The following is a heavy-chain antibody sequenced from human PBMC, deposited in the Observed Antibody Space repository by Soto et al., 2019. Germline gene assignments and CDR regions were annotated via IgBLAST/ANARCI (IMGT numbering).Heavy chain of an antibody. D-gene: IGHD5-18*01. Sequence: QMQLVQSGPEVKKPGTSVKVSCKASGFTFTDSAVQWVRQARGQRLEWIGWIVVGSGNTNYAQKFQERVTITRDMSTSTAYMELSSLRSEDTAVYYCAAPLGRAYSYGTPGYWGQGTLVTVSS. J-gene: IGHJ4*02. V-gene: IGHV1-58*01. CDR1: GFTFTDSA. CDR3: AAPLGRAYSYGTPGY. CDR2: IVVGSGNT.